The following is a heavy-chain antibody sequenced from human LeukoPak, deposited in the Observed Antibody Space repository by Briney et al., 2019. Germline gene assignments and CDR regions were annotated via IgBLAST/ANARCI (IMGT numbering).Heavy chain of an antibody. V-gene: IGHV3-53*01. CDR3: AREKEDYYDSSGYDY. J-gene: IGHJ4*02. CDR2: IYSSGST. CDR1: GFTVSSNY. D-gene: IGHD3-22*01. Sequence: GGSLRLSCAASGFTVSSNYMSWVRQAPGKGLEWVSVIYSSGSTYYADSVKGRFTISRDNSKNTLYLQMNSLRAEDTAVYYCAREKEDYYDSSGYDYWGQGTLVTVSS.